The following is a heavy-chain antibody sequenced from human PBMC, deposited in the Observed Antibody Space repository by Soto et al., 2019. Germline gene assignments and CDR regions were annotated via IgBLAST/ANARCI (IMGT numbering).Heavy chain of an antibody. Sequence: QGQLQESGPGLVKPSETLSLTCTVSGGSISSYYWSWIRQPPGKGLEWIGYIYYSGSTNYNPSLKSRVTISVDTSKNQFSLKLXSVTAADTAVYYCARSSSKPTVNLFDYWGQGTLVTVSS. CDR3: ARSSSKPTVNLFDY. CDR1: GGSISSYY. J-gene: IGHJ4*02. CDR2: IYYSGST. V-gene: IGHV4-59*08. D-gene: IGHD4-17*01.